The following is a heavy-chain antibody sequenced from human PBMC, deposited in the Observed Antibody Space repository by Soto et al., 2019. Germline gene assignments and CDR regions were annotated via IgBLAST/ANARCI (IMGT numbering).Heavy chain of an antibody. CDR2: IVSDASER. CDR3: ARDGGGEPNAFDI. CDR1: GFTFSSYG. J-gene: IGHJ3*02. D-gene: IGHD3-16*01. Sequence: HEQLVESGGGVVQPGRSLRLSCVASGFTFSSYGMHWVRQAPGKGLEWLAVIVSDASEREYADSLKGRFTISRDDTKNAVDLQINSPRAEDQAVYFWARDGGGEPNAFDIWGQGTVVTVP. V-gene: IGHV3-33*01.